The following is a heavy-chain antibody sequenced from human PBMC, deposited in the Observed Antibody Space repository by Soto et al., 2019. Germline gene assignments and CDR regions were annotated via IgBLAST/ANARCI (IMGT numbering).Heavy chain of an antibody. CDR2: IKQDGSEK. V-gene: IGHV3-7*05. Sequence: EVQLVESGGGLVQPGESLRLSCVAPGFALSNYWINWVGQAPGKGLEWVANIKQDGSEKNYVDSVKGRFTISRDNARNSLYLQMNSLRAEDTAAYYCATETSTWGCWGQGTLVTV. CDR3: ATETSTWGC. CDR1: GFALSNYW. D-gene: IGHD7-27*01. J-gene: IGHJ4*02.